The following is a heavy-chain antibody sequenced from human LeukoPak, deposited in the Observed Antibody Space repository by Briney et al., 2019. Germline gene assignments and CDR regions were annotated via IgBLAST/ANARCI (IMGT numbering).Heavy chain of an antibody. V-gene: IGHV3-21*01. D-gene: IGHD3-22*01. Sequence: GGSLRLSCAASGFTFSSYSMNWVRQAPGKGLEWVSSISSSSSYIYYADSVKGRFTISRDNAKNSPYLQMNSLRAEDTAVYYCARGWYYYDSTPGYWGQGTLVTVSS. CDR1: GFTFSSYS. CDR2: ISSSSSYI. CDR3: ARGWYYYDSTPGY. J-gene: IGHJ4*02.